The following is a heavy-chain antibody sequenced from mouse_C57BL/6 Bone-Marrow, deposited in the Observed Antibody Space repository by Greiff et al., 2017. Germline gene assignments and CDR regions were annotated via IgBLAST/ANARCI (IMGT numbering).Heavy chain of an antibody. CDR2: IDPETGGT. CDR3: TGDGLDY. CDR1: GYTFTDYE. Sequence: QVQLQQSGAELVRPGASVTLSCKASGYTFTDYEMHWVKQTPVHGLEWIGAIDPETGGTAYNQKFKGKAILTTDKSSSTAYMELRSLTSEDSAVYYCTGDGLDYWGQGTTLTVSS. V-gene: IGHV1-15*01. D-gene: IGHD1-1*01. J-gene: IGHJ2*01.